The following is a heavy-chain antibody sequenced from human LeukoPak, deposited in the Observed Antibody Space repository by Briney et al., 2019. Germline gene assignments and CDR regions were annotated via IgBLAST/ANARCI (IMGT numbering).Heavy chain of an antibody. CDR1: GYTFTGYY. D-gene: IGHD1-26*01. Sequence: GASVKVSCKASGYTFTGYYMDWVRQAPGQGLEWMGWINPNSGGTNYAQKLQGRVTMTTDTSTSKAYMELRSLRSDDTAVYYCAREIVGATAACFDYWGQGTLVTVSS. CDR2: INPNSGGT. CDR3: AREIVGATAACFDY. V-gene: IGHV1-2*02. J-gene: IGHJ4*02.